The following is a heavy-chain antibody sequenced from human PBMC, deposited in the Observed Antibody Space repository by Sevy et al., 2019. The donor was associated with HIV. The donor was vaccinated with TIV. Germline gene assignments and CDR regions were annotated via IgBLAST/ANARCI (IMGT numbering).Heavy chain of an antibody. Sequence: ASVKVSCKASGYTFTSYGISWVRQAPGQGLEWMGWISAYNGNTNYAQKLQGRVTMTTDTSTSTAYMELRSLRSDDTAVYYCARDPSPPGVSQWLVHNFDYWGQGTLVTVSS. V-gene: IGHV1-18*01. CDR1: GYTFTSYG. CDR2: ISAYNGNT. D-gene: IGHD6-19*01. CDR3: ARDPSPPGVSQWLVHNFDY. J-gene: IGHJ4*02.